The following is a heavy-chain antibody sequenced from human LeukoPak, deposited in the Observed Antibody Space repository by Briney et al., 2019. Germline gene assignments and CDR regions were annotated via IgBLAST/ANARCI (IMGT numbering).Heavy chain of an antibody. Sequence: ASVKVSCKASGYTFTGYYMHWVRQAPGQGLEWMGGIIPIFGTANYAQKFQGRVTITADESTSTAYMELGSLRSEDTAVYYCASTLNVDIVATIHYYYYMDVWGKGTTVTISS. J-gene: IGHJ6*03. D-gene: IGHD5-12*01. CDR1: GYTFTGYY. CDR3: ASTLNVDIVATIHYYYYMDV. CDR2: IIPIFGTA. V-gene: IGHV1-69*13.